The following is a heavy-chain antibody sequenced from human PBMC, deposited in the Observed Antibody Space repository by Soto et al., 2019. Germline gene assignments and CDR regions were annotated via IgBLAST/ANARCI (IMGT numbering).Heavy chain of an antibody. Sequence: EVQLVESGGGLVQPGGSLRLSCAASGFTFSSYWMRWVRQAPGKGLEWVANIKLDGTEKYYVDSVKGRFTISRDNAKNSLYLQMNSLRVEDTAVYYCARGRSSSWYNWFDPWGQGTLVTVSS. CDR2: IKLDGTEK. V-gene: IGHV3-7*01. D-gene: IGHD6-13*01. J-gene: IGHJ5*02. CDR1: GFTFSSYW. CDR3: ARGRSSSWYNWFDP.